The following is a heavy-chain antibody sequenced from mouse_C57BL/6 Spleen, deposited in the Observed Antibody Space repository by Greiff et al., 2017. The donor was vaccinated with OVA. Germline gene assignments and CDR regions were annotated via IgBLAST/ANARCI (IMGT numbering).Heavy chain of an antibody. D-gene: IGHD1-1*01. CDR1: GFTFSDYY. V-gene: IGHV5-16*01. J-gene: IGHJ1*03. CDR2: INYDGSST. Sequence: EVQLVESEGGLVQPGSSMKLSCTASGFTFSDYYMAWVRQVPEKGLEWVANINYDGSSTYYLDSLKSRFIISRDNAKNILYLQMSSLKSEDTATYYCARSGLLHYWYFDVWGTGTTVTVSS. CDR3: ARSGLLHYWYFDV.